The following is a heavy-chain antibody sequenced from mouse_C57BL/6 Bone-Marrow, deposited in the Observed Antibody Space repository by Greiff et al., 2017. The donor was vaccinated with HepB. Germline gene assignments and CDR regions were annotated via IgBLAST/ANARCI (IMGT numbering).Heavy chain of an antibody. CDR2: IHPNSGST. CDR3: ARSLYYYGSPFDY. J-gene: IGHJ2*01. CDR1: GYTFTSYW. Sequence: QVQLQQPGAELVKPGASVKLSCKASGYTFTSYWMHWVKQRPGQGLEWIGMIHPNSGSTNYNEKFKSKATLTVDKSSSTAYMQLSSLTSEDSAVYNCARSLYYYGSPFDYWGQGTTLTVSS. V-gene: IGHV1-64*01. D-gene: IGHD1-1*01.